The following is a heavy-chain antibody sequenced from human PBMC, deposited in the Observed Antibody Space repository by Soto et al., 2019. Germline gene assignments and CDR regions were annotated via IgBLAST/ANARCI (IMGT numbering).Heavy chain of an antibody. J-gene: IGHJ6*02. Sequence: QVQLVQSGAEVKKPGASVKVSCKASGYTFTSYGISWVRQAPGQGLEWMGWISAYNGNTNYAQKLQGRVTMTTDTSTSTAYMELRRLRSDDTAVYYCARTSGVVPAATHFYYYYGMDVWGQGTTVTVSS. CDR1: GYTFTSYG. V-gene: IGHV1-18*01. D-gene: IGHD2-2*01. CDR2: ISAYNGNT. CDR3: ARTSGVVPAATHFYYYYGMDV.